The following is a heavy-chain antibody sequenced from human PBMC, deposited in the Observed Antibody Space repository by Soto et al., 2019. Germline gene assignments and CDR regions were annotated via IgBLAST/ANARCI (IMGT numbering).Heavy chain of an antibody. D-gene: IGHD4-17*01. V-gene: IGHV4-34*01. Sequence: QVQLQQWGAGLLKPSETLSLTCAVYGGSFSGYYWSWIRQPPGKGLEWIGEINHSGSTNYNPSLKSRVTISVDTSKNQFSLKLSYVTAADTAVYYWASFTVTTPFDIWGQGTMVTVSS. CDR2: INHSGST. CDR3: ASFTVTTPFDI. J-gene: IGHJ3*02. CDR1: GGSFSGYY.